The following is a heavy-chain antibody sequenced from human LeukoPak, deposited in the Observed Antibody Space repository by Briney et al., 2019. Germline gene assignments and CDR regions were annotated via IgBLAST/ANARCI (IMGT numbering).Heavy chain of an antibody. CDR1: GKPLSDLS. CDR2: SDPEDGER. CDR3: VTGFTTMAVDYFDY. V-gene: IGHV1-24*01. Sequence: AAVKVSCQVSGKPLSDLSIHWLRQPPGKGLEWLGGSDPEDGERIYAQMFQGRVTMTEDTSIDTAYMELSSLRSEDTAVYYCVTGFTTMAVDYFDYWGQGTLVTVSP. D-gene: IGHD5-18*01. J-gene: IGHJ4*02.